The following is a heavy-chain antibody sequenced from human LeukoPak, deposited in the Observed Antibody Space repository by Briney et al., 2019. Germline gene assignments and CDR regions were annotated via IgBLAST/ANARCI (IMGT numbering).Heavy chain of an antibody. Sequence: PGGSLRLSCAASGFTVSSNYMSWVRQAPGKGLEWVSGISGSGASTYYADSVKGRFTISRDNSQNTLYLQVNSLRAEDTAIYYCAKARAGDITAAFNYWGQGTLVTVSS. CDR1: GFTVSSNY. CDR3: AKARAGDITAAFNY. CDR2: ISGSGAST. D-gene: IGHD6-13*01. V-gene: IGHV3-23*01. J-gene: IGHJ4*02.